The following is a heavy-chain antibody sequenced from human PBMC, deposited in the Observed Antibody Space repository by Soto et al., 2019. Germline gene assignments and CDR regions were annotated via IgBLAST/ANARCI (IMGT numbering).Heavy chain of an antibody. Sequence: PSETLSLTCAVSGGSISSGGYSWSWIRQPPGKGLEWIGYIYHSGSIYYNPSLKSRVTISVDRSKNQLSLKLSSVTAADTAVYYCARVARYCSGGSCYNWFDPWGQGTLVTVSS. V-gene: IGHV4-30-2*01. CDR3: ARVARYCSGGSCYNWFDP. CDR1: GGSISSGGYS. CDR2: IYHSGSI. D-gene: IGHD2-15*01. J-gene: IGHJ5*02.